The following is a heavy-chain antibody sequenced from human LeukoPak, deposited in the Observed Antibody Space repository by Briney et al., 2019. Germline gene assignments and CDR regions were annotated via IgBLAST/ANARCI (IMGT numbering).Heavy chain of an antibody. CDR2: IYYSGST. J-gene: IGHJ4*02. Sequence: ASETLSLTCTVSGGSISSYYWSWIRQPPGKGLEWIGYIYYSGSTNYNPSLKSRVTISVDTSKNQFSLKLSSVTAADTAVYYCGGYFYDSSGFDYWGQGTLVTVSS. CDR1: GGSISSYY. CDR3: GGYFYDSSGFDY. D-gene: IGHD3-22*01. V-gene: IGHV4-59*01.